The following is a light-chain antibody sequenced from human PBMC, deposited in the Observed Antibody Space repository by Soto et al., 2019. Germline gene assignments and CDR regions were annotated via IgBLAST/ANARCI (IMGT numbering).Light chain of an antibody. J-gene: IGKJ5*01. Sequence: EIVLTQYPATLSVSLGERVTLSCRASQSVRSSLAWYQQKPGQAPRLLIYDASTRAPGIPARFSGSGSGTELTLTISSLQSDDFAVYHCQQYNNWPPTFGHGTRLEI. CDR2: DAS. CDR1: QSVRSS. CDR3: QQYNNWPPT. V-gene: IGKV3-15*01.